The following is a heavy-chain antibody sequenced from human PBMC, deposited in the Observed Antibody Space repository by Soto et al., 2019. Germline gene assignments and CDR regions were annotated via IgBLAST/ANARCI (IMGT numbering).Heavy chain of an antibody. CDR2: ISHIGSV. D-gene: IGHD6-19*01. J-gene: IGHJ4*02. CDR3: ARSFGWYAIDY. CDR1: GVSISSNYY. Sequence: QVLLQQSGPGLVQPSGTLSLSCVVSGVSISSNYYWGWVRQPPGKGLEWLGDISHIGSVNYNPSLKSRVTISMDKSQNQFTLKVISVTAADTAVYYCARSFGWYAIDYRGQGSLVIVSS. V-gene: IGHV4-4*02.